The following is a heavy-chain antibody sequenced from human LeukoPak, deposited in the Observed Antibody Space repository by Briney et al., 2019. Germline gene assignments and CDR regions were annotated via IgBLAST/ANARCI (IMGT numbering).Heavy chain of an antibody. J-gene: IGHJ4*02. CDR3: AKGGATVTRYVDQ. D-gene: IGHD4-17*01. V-gene: IGHV3-7*01. CDR2: IKQDGTEK. Sequence: GGSLRLSCAASGFSFTTYWMSWVRQAPGKGLEWVANIKQDGTEKYYVDSVKGRFTISRDNSKNAVYLQMNSLRTEDTAVYYCAKGGATVTRYVDQWGQGTLVTVSS. CDR1: GFSFTTYW.